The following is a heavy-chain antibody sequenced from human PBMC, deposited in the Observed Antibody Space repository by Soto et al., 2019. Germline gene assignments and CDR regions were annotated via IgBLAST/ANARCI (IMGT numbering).Heavy chain of an antibody. V-gene: IGHV3-74*01. CDR3: ARGPRVSSTGTGAH. CDR2: IGPDGSST. J-gene: IGHJ4*02. D-gene: IGHD1-1*01. Sequence: PGGSLRLSCAASGFTFSNHWMHWVRQAPGKGLVWVSHIGPDGSSTRNADSVQGRFAISRDNAKNSLYLEMNTLRVDESGLYYCARGPRVSSTGTGAHWGRGTLVTVSS. CDR1: GFTFSNHW.